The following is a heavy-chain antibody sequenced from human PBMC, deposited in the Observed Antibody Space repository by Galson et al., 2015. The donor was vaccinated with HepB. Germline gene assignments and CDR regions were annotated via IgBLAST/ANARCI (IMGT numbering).Heavy chain of an antibody. V-gene: IGHV3-33*06. CDR2: SWFDGNYA. D-gene: IGHD3-3*01. CDR1: GFTFSKYG. Sequence: SLRLSCAGSGFTFSKYGMHWVRQAPGRGLEWVAVSWFDGNYASYADSVKGRFTISRNNSNNTLLLQMNSLRVEDTAVYYCAKVTLGVEGPFDFWGQGTLVTVSS. J-gene: IGHJ3*01. CDR3: AKVTLGVEGPFDF.